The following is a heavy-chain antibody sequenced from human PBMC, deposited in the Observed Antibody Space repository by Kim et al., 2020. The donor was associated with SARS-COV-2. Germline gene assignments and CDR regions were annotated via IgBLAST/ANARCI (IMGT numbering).Heavy chain of an antibody. J-gene: IGHJ4*02. V-gene: IGHV1-18*01. Sequence: ASVKVSCKASGYTFTSYGISWVRQAPGQGLEWMGWISAYNGNTNYAQKLQGRVTMTTDTSTSTAYMELRSLRSDDTAVYYCATKLNYYDSSYYFDYWGQGTLVTVSS. CDR3: ATKLNYYDSSYYFDY. CDR2: ISAYNGNT. CDR1: GYTFTSYG. D-gene: IGHD3-22*01.